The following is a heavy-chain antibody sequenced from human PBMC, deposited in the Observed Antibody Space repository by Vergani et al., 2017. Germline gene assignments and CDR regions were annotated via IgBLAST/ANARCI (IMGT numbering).Heavy chain of an antibody. CDR3: TRGPTYYYDSSGYYSAGDY. Sequence: VQLVESGGGLVQPGRSLRLSCTASGFTLGDYAMSWVRQAPGTGLEWVGFIRSKAYGGTTEYAASVKGRFTISRDDSKSIAYLQMNSLKTEDTAVYYCTRGPTYYYDSSGYYSAGDYWGQGILVTVSS. CDR1: GFTLGDYA. CDR2: IRSKAYGGTT. V-gene: IGHV3-49*04. J-gene: IGHJ4*02. D-gene: IGHD3-22*01.